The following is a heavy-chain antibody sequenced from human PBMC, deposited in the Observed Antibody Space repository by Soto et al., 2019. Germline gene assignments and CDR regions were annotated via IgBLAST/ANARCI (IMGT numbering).Heavy chain of an antibody. J-gene: IGHJ6*02. Sequence: QITLKEAGPTLVKPTQTLTLTCTFSGFSLSTTGEGVFWIRQPPGKAPEWLALVHWNDDKRYSPSLRPRLTIRKDTSRNQVVLSLTNLDPVDTGTYYCEHRRLGDTRPDYNGLDVWGQGTTVIVSS. V-gene: IGHV2-5*01. CDR2: VHWNDDK. CDR1: GFSLSTTGEG. D-gene: IGHD3-3*01. CDR3: EHRRLGDTRPDYNGLDV.